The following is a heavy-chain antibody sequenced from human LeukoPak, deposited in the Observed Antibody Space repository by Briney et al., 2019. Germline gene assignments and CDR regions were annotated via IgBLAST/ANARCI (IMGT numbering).Heavy chain of an antibody. CDR1: GFTFSTYT. CDR3: ARDSVPGAMRAEFDS. D-gene: IGHD2-2*01. CDR2: ISSTSDYI. V-gene: IGHV3-21*01. Sequence: GGSLRLSCAASGFTFSTYTMNWVRQAPGKGLEWVSCISSTSDYIYYADSVKGRFTISRDYATNSLYLQMNSLRAEDTAVYYCARDSVPGAMRAEFDSWGQGTLVTVSS. J-gene: IGHJ4*02.